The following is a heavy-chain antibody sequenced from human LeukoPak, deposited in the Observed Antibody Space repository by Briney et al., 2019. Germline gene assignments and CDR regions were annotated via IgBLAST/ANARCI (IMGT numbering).Heavy chain of an antibody. D-gene: IGHD2-21*02. J-gene: IGHJ3*02. V-gene: IGHV1-18*01. Sequence: ASVTVSFPASGYTFAIYGIIGVRQAPGHGLEWMGWISVYNGNTNYAQKFQGRVTMTTDTSTSTVYMELSSLRSEDTAVYYCARGRVTATDGFDIWGQGTTVIVSS. CDR3: ARGRVTATDGFDI. CDR2: ISVYNGNT. CDR1: GYTFAIYG.